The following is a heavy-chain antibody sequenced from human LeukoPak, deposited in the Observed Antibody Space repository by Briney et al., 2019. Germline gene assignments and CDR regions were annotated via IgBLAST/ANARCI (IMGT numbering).Heavy chain of an antibody. Sequence: ASVKVSCKASGYTFTSYAMHWVRQAPGQRLEWMGWTNAGNGNTKYSQKFQGRVTITRDTSASTAYMELSSLRSEDTAVYYCARSVVPAATPDYWGQGTLVTVSS. D-gene: IGHD2-2*01. CDR1: GYTFTSYA. CDR3: ARSVVPAATPDY. J-gene: IGHJ4*02. CDR2: TNAGNGNT. V-gene: IGHV1-3*01.